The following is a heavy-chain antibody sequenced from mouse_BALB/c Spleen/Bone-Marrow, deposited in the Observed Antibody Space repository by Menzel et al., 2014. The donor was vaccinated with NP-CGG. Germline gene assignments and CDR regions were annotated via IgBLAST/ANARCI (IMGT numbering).Heavy chain of an antibody. D-gene: IGHD2-14*01. J-gene: IGHJ4*01. CDR3: ARRGYDEGYYAMDY. V-gene: IGHV1-14*01. CDR1: GYTFTGYV. Sequence: EVQLQQSGPELVKPGASVKMSCKASGYTFTGYVMHWVKQKPGQGLEWIGYINPYNDGTKYNEKFKGKATLTSDKSSSTAYMELSSLTSEDSAVYYCARRGYDEGYYAMDYWGQGTSVTVSS. CDR2: INPYNDGT.